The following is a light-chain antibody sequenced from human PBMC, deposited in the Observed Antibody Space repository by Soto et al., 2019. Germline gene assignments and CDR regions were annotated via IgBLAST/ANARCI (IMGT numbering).Light chain of an antibody. V-gene: IGKV4-1*01. CDR2: WAS. CDR1: QSVLYSSNNKHY. J-gene: IGKJ2*01. CDR3: QQYYSTPYT. Sequence: DIVMTQSPDSLAVSLGEGATINCKSSQSVLYSSNNKHYLAWYQQKPGQPPKLLIYWASTREPGVPDRFSGSGSGTDFTLTISSLQAEDVAFYYCQQYYSTPYTFGQGTKLEIK.